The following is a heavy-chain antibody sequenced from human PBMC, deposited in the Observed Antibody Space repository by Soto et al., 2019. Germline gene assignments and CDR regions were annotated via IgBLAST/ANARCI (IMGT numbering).Heavy chain of an antibody. CDR1: GFTFTNYA. J-gene: IGHJ4*01. D-gene: IGHD5-12*01. CDR2: FSGSGGST. V-gene: IGHV3-23*01. Sequence: GGSLRLSCAASGFTFTNYAMSWVRQAPGKGLEWVSSFSGSGGSTYYAASVKGRFTISRDNSKSTLYLQMNSLRAEDTALYFCARGGEATTYFFDYWGQGTPVTVSS. CDR3: ARGGEATTYFFDY.